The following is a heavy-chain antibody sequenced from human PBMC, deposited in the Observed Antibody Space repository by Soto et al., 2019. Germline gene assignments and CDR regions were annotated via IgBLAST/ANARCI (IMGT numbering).Heavy chain of an antibody. J-gene: IGHJ4*02. D-gene: IGHD2-2*02. CDR3: ARGSCSSTSCYKEYYFDL. V-gene: IGHV1-69*13. CDR2: IIPMFGTS. CDR1: GGTFSGYA. Sequence: ASVKVSCKASGGTFSGYAISWVRQAPGQGLEWMGEIIPMFGTSNYAQKFQGRVTITADESTSTAYMELSSLRSEDTAVYYCARGSCSSTSCYKEYYFDLWGQGTLVTVSS.